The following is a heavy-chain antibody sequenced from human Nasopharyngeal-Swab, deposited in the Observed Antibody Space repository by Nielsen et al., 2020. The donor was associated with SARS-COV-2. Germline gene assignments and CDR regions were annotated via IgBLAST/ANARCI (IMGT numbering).Heavy chain of an antibody. Sequence: GGSLRLSCAASGFTFSSYAIHWVRQAPGKGLEWVAVIWFDGSSKYYADSVKGRFTISRDNSKNTVYLQMNSLRGEDTAMYFCARDVGVTTSTLDYFDYWGQGTLVTVSS. V-gene: IGHV3-33*01. J-gene: IGHJ4*02. CDR3: ARDVGVTTSTLDYFDY. CDR2: IWFDGSSK. D-gene: IGHD4-17*01. CDR1: GFTFSSYA.